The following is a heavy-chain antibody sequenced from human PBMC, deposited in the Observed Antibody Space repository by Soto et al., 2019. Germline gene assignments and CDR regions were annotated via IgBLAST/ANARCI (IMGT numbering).Heavy chain of an antibody. D-gene: IGHD4-17*01. CDR2: IIPFFTTT. J-gene: IGHJ6*02. V-gene: IGHV1-69*01. CDR1: GGTFGTSA. CDR3: AREGDYNFDYYSGMDV. Sequence: QVQLVQSGTEVKKPGSSVNVSCKASGGTFGTSAINRVRQAPGQGLEWMGAIIPFFTTTDYAQKFQARVTITADESTSTAYMELSSLTSEDTAVYYCAREGDYNFDYYSGMDVWGQGTTVIVSS.